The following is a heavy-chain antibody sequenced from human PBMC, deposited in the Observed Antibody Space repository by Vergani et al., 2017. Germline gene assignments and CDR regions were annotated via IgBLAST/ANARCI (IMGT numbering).Heavy chain of an antibody. J-gene: IGHJ4*02. CDR3: ARSSGDSSYYFDF. V-gene: IGHV1-69*13. Sequence: QGQLAQSGAAVKKPASSVKVSCKASGGTFSSNSLSWVRQAPGQGLAWMGRIIPIFGTTSYAQKFQGRVTILADESTSTAYMELSSLRSEDTAVYYCARSSGDSSYYFDFWGQGTLVTVSS. D-gene: IGHD3-22*01. CDR2: IIPIFGTT. CDR1: GGTFSSNS.